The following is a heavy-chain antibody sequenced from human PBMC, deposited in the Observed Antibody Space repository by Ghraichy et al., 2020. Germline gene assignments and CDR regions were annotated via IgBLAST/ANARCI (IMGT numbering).Heavy chain of an antibody. D-gene: IGHD2-15*01. CDR3: ARETPLSESAEFDY. J-gene: IGHJ4*02. Sequence: GGSLRLSCAASGFTFSSYSMNWVRQAPGKGLEWVSFISRSVSTIFYADSVKGRFTISRDNAKNSLYLQMSSLRDEDTAVYYCARETPLSESAEFDYWGQGTLVTVSS. CDR2: ISRSVSTI. V-gene: IGHV3-48*02. CDR1: GFTFSSYS.